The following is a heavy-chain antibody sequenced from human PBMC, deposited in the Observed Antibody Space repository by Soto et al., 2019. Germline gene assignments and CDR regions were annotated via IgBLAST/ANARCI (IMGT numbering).Heavy chain of an antibody. CDR1: GGAFSSYA. CDR2: IIPIFGTA. V-gene: IGHV1-69*13. CDR3: ARGRGRYFDWSKIYYYGMDV. D-gene: IGHD3-9*01. Sequence: VQASCKASGGAFSSYANHLVRQAPGQGLEWMGGIIPIFGTANYAQKFQGRVTITADKSTSTAYMELSSLRSEETAVYYCARGRGRYFDWSKIYYYGMDVWGQGTTVTVSS. J-gene: IGHJ6*02.